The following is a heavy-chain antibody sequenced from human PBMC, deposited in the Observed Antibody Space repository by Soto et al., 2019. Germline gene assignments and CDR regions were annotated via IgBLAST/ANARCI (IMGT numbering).Heavy chain of an antibody. D-gene: IGHD6-19*01. Sequence: EVQLVESGGGLVQPGESLRLSCAASGFTFSTYWMHWVRQAPGKGLVWVSRLNSDGSTITYADSVKGRFTISRDNAKNTLYLQMDILRDEDTAVYYCALSSGSYGTEYFPHWDQGTLVTVSS. J-gene: IGHJ1*01. V-gene: IGHV3-74*03. CDR3: ALSSGSYGTEYFPH. CDR2: LNSDGSTI. CDR1: GFTFSTYW.